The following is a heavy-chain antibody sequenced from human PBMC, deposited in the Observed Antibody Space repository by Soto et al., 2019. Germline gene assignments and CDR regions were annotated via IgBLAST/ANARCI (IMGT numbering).Heavy chain of an antibody. V-gene: IGHV3-64*01. J-gene: IGHJ4*02. CDR3: ARGVSNWWTYYFDY. D-gene: IGHD6-13*01. CDR1: GFTFSNYA. Sequence: EVQLVESGGGLVQPGGSLRLSCAGSGFTFSNYAMYWVRQAPGKGLEYVSAISNNGGGTFYGNSVKGRFTISRDNSRNTLYLQMGSLRAEDAAVYYCARGVSNWWTYYFDYWGQGTLVTVSS. CDR2: ISNNGGGT.